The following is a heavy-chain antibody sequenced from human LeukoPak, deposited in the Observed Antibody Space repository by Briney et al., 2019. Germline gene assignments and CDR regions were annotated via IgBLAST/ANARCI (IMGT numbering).Heavy chain of an antibody. V-gene: IGHV3-30*02. J-gene: IGHJ4*02. D-gene: IGHD6-13*01. Sequence: GGSLRLFCAASGFTFSSYGMHWVRQAPGKGLEWVAFIRYDGSNKYYADSVKGRFTISRDNSKNTLYLQMNSLRAEDTAVYYCASYIAAAGPFDYWGQGTLVTVSS. CDR2: IRYDGSNK. CDR3: ASYIAAAGPFDY. CDR1: GFTFSSYG.